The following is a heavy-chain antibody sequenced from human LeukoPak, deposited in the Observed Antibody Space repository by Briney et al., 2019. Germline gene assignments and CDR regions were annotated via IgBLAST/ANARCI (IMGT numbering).Heavy chain of an antibody. CDR3: AGAPSEIGGYYPEYFRH. V-gene: IGHV3-74*01. J-gene: IGHJ1*01. D-gene: IGHD3-22*01. CDR2: IKSEGST. CDR1: GFTFSTYW. Sequence: PGGSLRLSCAASGFTFSTYWMHWARQAPGKGLVWVSRIKSEGSTNYADSVKGRFTISRDNAKNTLSLQMNSLRPEDTGVYYCAGAPSEIGGYYPEYFRHWGQGTLVTVSS.